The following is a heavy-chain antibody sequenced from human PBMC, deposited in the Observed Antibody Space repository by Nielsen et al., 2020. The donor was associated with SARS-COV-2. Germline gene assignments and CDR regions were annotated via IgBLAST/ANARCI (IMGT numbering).Heavy chain of an antibody. D-gene: IGHD1-1*01. CDR2: IYPEDSDA. CDR3: ARSPASLGSYFAFDK. Sequence: GGSLRLSCKGSGYNFATYWIGWVRQMAGTGLELMGIIYPEDSDARYSPSFQGQVTFSVDKSTSTAYLQWSSLKASDTAMYYCARSPASLGSYFAFDKWGQGTMVIVSS. J-gene: IGHJ3*02. V-gene: IGHV5-51*01. CDR1: GYNFATYW.